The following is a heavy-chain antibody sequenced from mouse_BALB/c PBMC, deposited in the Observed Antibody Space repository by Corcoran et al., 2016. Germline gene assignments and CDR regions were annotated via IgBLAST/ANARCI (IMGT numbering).Heavy chain of an antibody. CDR2: INPYNDGT. J-gene: IGHJ4*01. CDR3: ARAYGNPYYYAMDY. V-gene: IGHV1S136*01. D-gene: IGHD2-10*02. Sequence: EVQLQQSGPELVKPGASVKMSCKASGYTLTSYVMHWVKQKPGQGLEWIGYINPYNDGTKYNEKFKGKATLTSDKSSSTAYMELSSLTSEDSAVYYCARAYGNPYYYAMDYWGQGTSVTVSS. CDR1: GYTLTSYV.